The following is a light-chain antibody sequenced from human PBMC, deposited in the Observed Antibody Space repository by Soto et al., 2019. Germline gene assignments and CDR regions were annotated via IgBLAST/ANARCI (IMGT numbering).Light chain of an antibody. J-gene: IGLJ3*02. Sequence: QSVLTQPASVSGSPGQSITISCTGTSSDIGTYNSVSWYQHHPGKAPKLLIFEVIDRPSGVSDRFSGSKSGNTASLTISGLQPEDEADYYFCSYTATYTLVFGGGTKLTVL. CDR3: CSYTATYTLV. CDR2: EVI. CDR1: SSDIGTYNS. V-gene: IGLV2-14*01.